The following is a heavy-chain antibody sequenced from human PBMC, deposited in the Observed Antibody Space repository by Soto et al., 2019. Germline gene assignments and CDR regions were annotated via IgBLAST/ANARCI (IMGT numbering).Heavy chain of an antibody. CDR3: ARRDYDSSGYYYDY. V-gene: IGHV1-18*04. CDR2: ISAYNGNT. Sequence: ASLKVSCKASGYTFTSYGISWVRQAPGQGLEWMGWISAYNGNTNYAQKLQGRVTMTTDTSTSTAYMELRSLRSDDTAVYYCARRDYDSSGYYYDYWGQGTLVTVSS. D-gene: IGHD3-22*01. J-gene: IGHJ4*02. CDR1: GYTFTSYG.